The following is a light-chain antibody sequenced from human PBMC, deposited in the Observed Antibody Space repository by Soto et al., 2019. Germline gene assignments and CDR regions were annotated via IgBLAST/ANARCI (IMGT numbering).Light chain of an antibody. CDR1: QTISTW. V-gene: IGKV1-5*03. CDR2: KAS. Sequence: DIQMTQSPSTLSASFVYRVTITCRASQTISTWLAWYQQKPGKAPKLLIYKASILESGVPSRFSGSGSGTEFTLTISSLQPEDIATYYCQQYDNLPLTFGGGTKVDNK. J-gene: IGKJ4*01. CDR3: QQYDNLPLT.